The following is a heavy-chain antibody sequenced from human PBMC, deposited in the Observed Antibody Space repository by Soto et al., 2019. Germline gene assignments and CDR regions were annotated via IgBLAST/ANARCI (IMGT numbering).Heavy chain of an antibody. CDR1: GFTFSSYA. Sequence: EVQLLESGGGLVQPGGSLRLSCAASGFTFSSYAMSWVRQAPGKGLEWVSAISGSGGSTYYADSVKGRFTISRDNSKNTLYLQINSLRAEDTAVCYSAKDNGGVFGVVIPTPTDPFDIWGQGTMVTVSS. CDR2: ISGSGGST. V-gene: IGHV3-23*01. J-gene: IGHJ3*02. D-gene: IGHD3-3*01. CDR3: AKDNGGVFGVVIPTPTDPFDI.